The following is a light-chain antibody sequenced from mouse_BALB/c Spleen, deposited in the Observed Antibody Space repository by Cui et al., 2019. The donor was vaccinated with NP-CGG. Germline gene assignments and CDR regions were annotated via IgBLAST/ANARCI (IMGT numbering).Light chain of an antibody. J-gene: IGLJ1*01. V-gene: IGLV1*01. Sequence: QAVVTQESALTTSPGETVTLTCRSSTGAVTTSNYANWVQEKPDHLFTGLIGDTKNRAPGVPARFSGSLIGDKAALTITWAQTEDEAIYFCALWYSNHWVFGGGTKLTVL. CDR1: TGAVTTSNY. CDR2: DTK. CDR3: ALWYSNHWV.